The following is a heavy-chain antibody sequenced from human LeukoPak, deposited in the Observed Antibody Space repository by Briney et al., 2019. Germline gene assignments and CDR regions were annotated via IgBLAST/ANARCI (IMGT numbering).Heavy chain of an antibody. Sequence: ASVKVSCTASGYTFTIYYMHWVRQAPGQGLEWMGIINPSGGSTSYAQKFQGRVTMTRDTSTSTVYMELSSLRSEDTAVYYCASRAGYSYVAYWGQGTLVTVSS. D-gene: IGHD5-18*01. J-gene: IGHJ4*02. CDR3: ASRAGYSYVAY. V-gene: IGHV1-46*01. CDR2: INPSGGST. CDR1: GYTFTIYY.